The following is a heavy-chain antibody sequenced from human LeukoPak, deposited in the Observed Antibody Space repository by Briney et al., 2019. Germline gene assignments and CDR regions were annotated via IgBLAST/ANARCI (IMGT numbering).Heavy chain of an antibody. CDR1: GRSISSYY. D-gene: IGHD3-16*02. V-gene: IGHV4-59*01. CDR2: IYYSGST. J-gene: IGHJ4*02. CDR3: ARTYYDYVWGSYRSYYFDY. Sequence: PSETLSLTCTVSGRSISSYYWSWIRQPPGKGLEWIGYIYYSGSTNYNPSLKSRVTISVDTSKNQFSLKLSSVTAADTAVYYCARTYYDYVWGSYRSYYFDYWGQGTLVTVSS.